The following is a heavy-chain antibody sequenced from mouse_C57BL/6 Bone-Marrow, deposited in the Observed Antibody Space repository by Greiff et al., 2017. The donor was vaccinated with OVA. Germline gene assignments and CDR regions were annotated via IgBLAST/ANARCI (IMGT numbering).Heavy chain of an antibody. V-gene: IGHV5-17*01. Sequence: EVNLVESGGGLVKPGGSLKLSCAASGFTFSDYGMHWVRQAPEKGLEWVAYISSGSSTIYNADTVKCRFTISRDNAKNTLFRQMTSLRSEDTAMYYCARDYYGSSYFPWFAYWGQGTLVTFSA. CDR2: ISSGSSTI. D-gene: IGHD1-1*01. J-gene: IGHJ3*01. CDR3: ARDYYGSSYFPWFAY. CDR1: GFTFSDYG.